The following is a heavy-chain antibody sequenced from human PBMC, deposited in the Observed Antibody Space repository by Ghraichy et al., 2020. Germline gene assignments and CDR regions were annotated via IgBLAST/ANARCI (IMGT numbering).Heavy chain of an antibody. V-gene: IGHV3-30-3*01. Sequence: GESLNISCAASGFTFSSYAMHWVRQAPGKGLEWVAVISYDGSNKYYADSVKGRFTISRDNSKNTLYLQMNSLRAEDTAVYYCARAQGRGAAHNYYYYGMDVWGQGTTVTVSS. CDR1: GFTFSSYA. D-gene: IGHD6-6*01. CDR2: ISYDGSNK. CDR3: ARAQGRGAAHNYYYYGMDV. J-gene: IGHJ6*02.